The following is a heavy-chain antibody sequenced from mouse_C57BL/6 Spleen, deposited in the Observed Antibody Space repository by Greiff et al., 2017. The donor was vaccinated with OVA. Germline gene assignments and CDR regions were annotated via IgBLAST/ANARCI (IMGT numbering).Heavy chain of an antibody. CDR1: GFTFSDYY. J-gene: IGHJ4*01. V-gene: IGHV5-16*01. Sequence: EVMLVESEGGLVQPGSSMKLSCTASGFTFSDYYMAWVRQVPEKGLEWVANINYDGSSTYYLDSLKSRFIISRDNAKNILYLQMSSLQSEDTATYCCARAPMDYWGQGTSVTVSS. CDR3: ARAPMDY. CDR2: INYDGSST.